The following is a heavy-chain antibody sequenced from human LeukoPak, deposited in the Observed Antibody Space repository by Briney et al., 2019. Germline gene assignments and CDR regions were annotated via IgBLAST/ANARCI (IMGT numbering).Heavy chain of an antibody. CDR2: IYYSGST. D-gene: IGHD2-15*01. CDR3: ARDVALAYFDY. V-gene: IGHV4-39*07. Sequence: SETLSLTCTVSGGSISSSSYYWGWIRQPPGKGLEWIGSIYYSGSTYYNPSLKSRVTISVDTSKNQFSLKLSSVTAADRAVYYCARDVALAYFDYWGQGTLVTVSS. J-gene: IGHJ4*02. CDR1: GGSISSSSYY.